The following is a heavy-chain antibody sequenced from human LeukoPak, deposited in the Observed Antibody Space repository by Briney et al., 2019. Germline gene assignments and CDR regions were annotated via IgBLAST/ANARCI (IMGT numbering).Heavy chain of an antibody. D-gene: IGHD3-22*01. CDR3: ASTYYYYDSSGYFFDY. V-gene: IGHV4-38-2*02. CDR2: IYHSGST. J-gene: IGHJ4*02. CDR1: GYSISSGYY. Sequence: PSETLSLTCTVSGYSISSGYYWGWIRQPPGKGLEWIGSIYHSGSTYYNPSLESRVTISVDTSKNQFSLKLSSVTAADTAVYYCASTYYYYDSSGYFFDYWGQGTLVTVSS.